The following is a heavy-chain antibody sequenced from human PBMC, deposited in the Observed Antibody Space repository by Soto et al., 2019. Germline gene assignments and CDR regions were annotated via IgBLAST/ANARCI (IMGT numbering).Heavy chain of an antibody. CDR3: AGHDYTLGMDV. V-gene: IGHV4-59*02. Sequence: XTRSLPCTVSGGSESSYYWSWIRQPPGKGLEWIGYIYYSGSTNYNPSLKSRVTISVDTSKNQFSLKLSSVTAAATAVYYCAGHDYTLGMDVWGQGTTVTVSS. CDR2: IYYSGST. D-gene: IGHD4-4*01. CDR1: GGSESSYY. J-gene: IGHJ6*02.